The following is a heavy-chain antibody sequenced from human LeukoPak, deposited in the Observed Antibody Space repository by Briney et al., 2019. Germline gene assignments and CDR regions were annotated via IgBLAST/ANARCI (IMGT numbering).Heavy chain of an antibody. J-gene: IGHJ4*02. CDR1: GGSFSGYY. Sequence: SETLSLTCAVYGGSFSGYYWSWIRQPPGKGLEWIGEINHSGSTNYNPSLKSRVTISVDTSKNQFSLKLSSATAADMAVYYCAVELSGSGWFDYWGQGTLVTVSS. CDR2: INHSGST. CDR3: AVELSGSGWFDY. D-gene: IGHD3-10*01. V-gene: IGHV4-34*01.